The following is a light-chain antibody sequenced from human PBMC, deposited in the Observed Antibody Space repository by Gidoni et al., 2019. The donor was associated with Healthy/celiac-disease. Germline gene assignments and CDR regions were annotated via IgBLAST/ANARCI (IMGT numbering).Light chain of an antibody. J-gene: IGKJ1*01. V-gene: IGKV3-20*01. CDR3: QQYGSSPTWT. CDR1: QSVSSSY. CDR2: GAS. Sequence: EIVFTQAPGTLAMSPWDRATLTCRASQSVSSSYLAWYQQKPGQAPRLLIYGASSRATGIPDRFSGSGSGTDFTLTISRLEPEDFAVYYCQQYGSSPTWTFGQGTKVEIK.